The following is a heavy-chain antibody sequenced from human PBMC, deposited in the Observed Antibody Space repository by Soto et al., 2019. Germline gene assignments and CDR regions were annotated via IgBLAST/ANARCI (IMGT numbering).Heavy chain of an antibody. CDR3: ARVDDFWSGYYYEY. CDR1: GYTFTSYD. J-gene: IGHJ4*02. V-gene: IGHV1-8*01. D-gene: IGHD3-3*01. CDR2: MNPNSGNT. Sequence: ASVKVSCKASGYTFTSYDINWVRQATGQGLEWMGWMNPNSGNTGYAQKFQGRVTMTRNTSISTAYMELSSLRSEDTAVYYCARVDDFWSGYYYEYWGQGTLVTVSS.